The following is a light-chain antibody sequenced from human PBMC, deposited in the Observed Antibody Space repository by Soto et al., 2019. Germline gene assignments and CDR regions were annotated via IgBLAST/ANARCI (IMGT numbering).Light chain of an antibody. Sequence: DIQMTQSPSTLSASVGDTVTISCRASQSFSSWLAWYQQKPGKAPKLLIYKASSLQSGVPSRFSGSGSGTEFTLTISSLQPDDFATYYCQQYSSFPWTFGKGSKV. CDR2: KAS. V-gene: IGKV1-5*03. J-gene: IGKJ1*01. CDR1: QSFSSW. CDR3: QQYSSFPWT.